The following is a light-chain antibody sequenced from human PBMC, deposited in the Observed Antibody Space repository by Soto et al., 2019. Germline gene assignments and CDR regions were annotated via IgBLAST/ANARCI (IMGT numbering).Light chain of an antibody. J-gene: IGLJ1*01. V-gene: IGLV2-14*03. CDR2: DVA. CDR3: NSYTISSTYV. CDR1: SSDVGGYNY. Sequence: QSALTQPASVSGSPGQSITISCTGTSSDVGGYNYVSWYQHHPGKAPKLMIYDVANRPSGVSNRFSGSKSGNTASLTISGLQAEDEADYYCNSYTISSTYVFGTGTKLTVL.